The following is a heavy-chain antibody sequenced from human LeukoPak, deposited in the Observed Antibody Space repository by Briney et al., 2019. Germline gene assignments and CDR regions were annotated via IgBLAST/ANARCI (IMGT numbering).Heavy chain of an antibody. J-gene: IGHJ5*02. CDR3: ARALRIAAAGNTWFDP. Sequence: GASVEVSCKASGYTFTGYYMHWVRQAPGQGLEWMGWINPNSGGTNYAQKFQGRVTMTRDTSISTAYMELSRLRSDDTAVYYCARALRIAAAGNTWFDPWGQGTLVTVSS. CDR1: GYTFTGYY. CDR2: INPNSGGT. D-gene: IGHD6-13*01. V-gene: IGHV1-2*02.